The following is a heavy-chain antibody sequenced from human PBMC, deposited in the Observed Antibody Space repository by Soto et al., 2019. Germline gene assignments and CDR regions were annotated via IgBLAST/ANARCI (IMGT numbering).Heavy chain of an antibody. CDR2: TYYSGST. J-gene: IGHJ4*02. CDR3: ASGGSCYSRYCYFDY. D-gene: IGHD2-15*01. CDR1: GGSISSYY. V-gene: IGHV4-59*01. Sequence: ETLSLTCTVSGGSISSYYWSWIRQPPGKGPEWIGYTYYSGSTNYNPSLKSRVTISVDTSKNQFSLKLCSVTAADTAVYYCASGGSCYSRYCYFDYWGQGTLVTVSS.